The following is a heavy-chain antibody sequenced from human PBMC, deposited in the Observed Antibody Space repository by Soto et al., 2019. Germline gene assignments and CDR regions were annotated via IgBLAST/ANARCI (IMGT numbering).Heavy chain of an antibody. CDR3: AKIGRDTTLTTLDY. Sequence: EVQLLESGGGLVQSGGSLRLSCAASGFTFSSYAMSWVRQAPGKGLEWVSGISGRGGGTYYADSVKGRFTISRDNSKNTLYLQMNSLRAADMAVYYCAKIGRDTTLTTLDYWAQGTLVTVSS. V-gene: IGHV3-23*01. CDR1: GFTFSSYA. J-gene: IGHJ4*02. CDR2: ISGRGGGT. D-gene: IGHD4-17*01.